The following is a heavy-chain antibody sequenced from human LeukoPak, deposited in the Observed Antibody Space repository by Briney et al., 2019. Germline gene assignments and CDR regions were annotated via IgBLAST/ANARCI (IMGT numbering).Heavy chain of an antibody. CDR1: GFTFSSYG. V-gene: IGHV3-30*02. D-gene: IGHD1-26*01. Sequence: GGSLRLSCAASGFTFSSYGMHWVRQAPGKGLEWVAFIRYDGSNKYYADSVKGRFTISRDNSKNTLYLQMNSLRAEDTAVYYCAKNRYSGSYSYFDYWGQGTLVTVSS. J-gene: IGHJ4*02. CDR3: AKNRYSGSYSYFDY. CDR2: IRYDGSNK.